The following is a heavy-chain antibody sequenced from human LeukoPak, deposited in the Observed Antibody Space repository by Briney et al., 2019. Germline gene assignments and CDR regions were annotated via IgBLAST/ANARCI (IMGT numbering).Heavy chain of an antibody. J-gene: IGHJ4*02. D-gene: IGHD1-26*01. Sequence: GGSLRLSCAASGFTFSNYAIHWVRQAPGKGLEWVAVISYDGSNKYYADSVKGRFAISRDNSKNSLFLQMNNLRAEDTAVYYCARVDWEGSGSYYFDYWGQGTLVTVSS. CDR2: ISYDGSNK. CDR3: ARVDWEGSGSYYFDY. CDR1: GFTFSNYA. V-gene: IGHV3-30*09.